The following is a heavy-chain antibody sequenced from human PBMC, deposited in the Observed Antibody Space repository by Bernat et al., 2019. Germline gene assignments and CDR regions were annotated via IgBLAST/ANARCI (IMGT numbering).Heavy chain of an antibody. J-gene: IGHJ3*02. CDR1: GYTFTGYY. CDR3: AGGASYYDSSGYPGAFDI. CDR2: INPNSGGT. Sequence: QVQLVQSGAEVKKPGASVKVSCKASGYTFTGYYMHWVRQAPGQGLEWMGWINPNSGGTNYAQKVPGWVPMTTDPSSRTAYMGLGRLRSDDTAVDYCAGGASYYDSSGYPGAFDIWGQGTMVTVSS. V-gene: IGHV1-2*04. D-gene: IGHD3-22*01.